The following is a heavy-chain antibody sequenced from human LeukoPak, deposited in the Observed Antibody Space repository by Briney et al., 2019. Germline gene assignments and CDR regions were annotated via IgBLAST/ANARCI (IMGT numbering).Heavy chain of an antibody. CDR1: GDSVSSNSAA. D-gene: IGHD3-22*01. J-gene: IGHJ4*02. CDR3: ARETYDSSGYYYEFDY. CDR2: TYYRSKWYN. Sequence: SQTLSLTCAISGDSVSSNSAAWNWIRQSPSRGLEWLGRTYYRSKWYNDYAVSVKSRITINLDTSKNQFSLQLNSVTPEDTAVYYCARETYDSSGYYYEFDYWGQGTLVTVSS. V-gene: IGHV6-1*01.